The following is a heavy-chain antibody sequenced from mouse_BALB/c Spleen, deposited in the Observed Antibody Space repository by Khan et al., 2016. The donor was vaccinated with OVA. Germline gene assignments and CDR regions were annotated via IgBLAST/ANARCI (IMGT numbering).Heavy chain of an antibody. CDR2: IAPANGNV. J-gene: IGHJ1*01. D-gene: IGHD2-13*01. CDR1: GFNIRDNY. CDR3: AHPSCDPRYFDV. Sequence: VRLQQSGAELVKPGASVKLSCTASGFNIRDNYIHWVKQRPEQGLEWIGRIAPANGNVKYDPKFQGKATITADTSSNTAYLQVSSLTSEDSAVYCGAHPSCDPRYFDVWGAGTTVTVSS. V-gene: IGHV14-3*02.